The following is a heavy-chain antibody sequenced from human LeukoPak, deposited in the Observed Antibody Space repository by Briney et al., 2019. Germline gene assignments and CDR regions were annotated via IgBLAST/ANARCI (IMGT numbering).Heavy chain of an antibody. D-gene: IGHD3-9*01. CDR3: AAGFGYDILTGYSPS. Sequence: EASVKVSCKASGFTFTSSAVQWVRQARGQRLEWIGWIVVGSGNTNYAQKFQERVTITRDMSTSTAYMGLSSLRSEDTAVYYCAAGFGYDILTGYSPSWGQGTLVTVSS. CDR2: IVVGSGNT. V-gene: IGHV1-58*01. CDR1: GFTFTSSA. J-gene: IGHJ5*02.